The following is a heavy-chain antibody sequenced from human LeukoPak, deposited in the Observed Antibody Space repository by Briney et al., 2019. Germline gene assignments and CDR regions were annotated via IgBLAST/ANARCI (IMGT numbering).Heavy chain of an antibody. V-gene: IGHV1-8*01. Sequence: ASVKVSCKGTGYILTSYDINWLRQATAQGLEWMGLMNPKNGNTGNAQKFEGRVTITMNSYISTATMAVSGLRSEDTAVYYCARGYSGYDSSDYYYYYMDVWGKGTTVTVSS. D-gene: IGHD5-12*01. CDR2: MNPKNGNT. J-gene: IGHJ6*03. CDR3: ARGYSGYDSSDYYYYYMDV. CDR1: GYILTSYD.